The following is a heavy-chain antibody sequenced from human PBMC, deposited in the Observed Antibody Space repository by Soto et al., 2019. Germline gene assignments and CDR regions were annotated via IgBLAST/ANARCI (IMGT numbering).Heavy chain of an antibody. J-gene: IGHJ4*02. V-gene: IGHV3-30-3*01. D-gene: IGHD6-19*01. CDR3: ARDRVVAGIGEVDY. Sequence: QVQLVESGGGVVQPGRSLRLSCAASGFNFSSSAMHWVRQAPGKGLEWVAVISYDGTNKYYLDSVKGRFTISRDNSKSTLYLQMNSLRGEDTAVYYCARDRVVAGIGEVDYWGQGTLVTVSS. CDR1: GFNFSSSA. CDR2: ISYDGTNK.